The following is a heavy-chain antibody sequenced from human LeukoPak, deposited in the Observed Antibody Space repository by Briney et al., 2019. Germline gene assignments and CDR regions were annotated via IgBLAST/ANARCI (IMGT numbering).Heavy chain of an antibody. Sequence: GGSLRLSCAASGFTFSSYSMNWVRQAPGKGLEWVSYISSSSSTIYYADSVKGRFTISRDNAKNSLYLQMNSLRAEDTAVYYCAREFRGGSSSWGFDYWGQGTLVTVSS. D-gene: IGHD6-13*01. CDR1: GFTFSSYS. V-gene: IGHV3-48*04. CDR2: ISSSSSTI. CDR3: AREFRGGSSSWGFDY. J-gene: IGHJ4*02.